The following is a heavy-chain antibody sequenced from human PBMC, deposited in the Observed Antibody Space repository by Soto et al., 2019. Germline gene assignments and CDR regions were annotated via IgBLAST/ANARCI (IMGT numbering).Heavy chain of an antibody. Sequence: ASVKVSCKVSGYTLTELSMHWVRQAPGKGLEWMGGFDPEDGETIYAQKFQGRVTMTEDTSTDTAYMELSSLRSEDTAVYYCATDPRDYYDSSGSQRRFGYWGQGTLVTVSS. CDR3: ATDPRDYYDSSGSQRRFGY. V-gene: IGHV1-24*01. CDR2: FDPEDGET. J-gene: IGHJ4*02. D-gene: IGHD3-22*01. CDR1: GYTLTELS.